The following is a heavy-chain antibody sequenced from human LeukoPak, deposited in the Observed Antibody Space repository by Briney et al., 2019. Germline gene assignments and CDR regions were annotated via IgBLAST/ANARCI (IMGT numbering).Heavy chain of an antibody. V-gene: IGHV3-30*03. D-gene: IGHD4-17*01. CDR3: ARDRTGYGENVHFDY. CDR2: ISYDGSNK. CDR1: GFTFSGYS. Sequence: GGSLRLSCAASGFTFSGYSMNWVRQAPGKGLEWVAVISYDGSNKYYADSVKGRFTISRDNSKNTLYLQMISLRAEDTAVYYCARDRTGYGENVHFDYWGQGTLVTVSS. J-gene: IGHJ4*02.